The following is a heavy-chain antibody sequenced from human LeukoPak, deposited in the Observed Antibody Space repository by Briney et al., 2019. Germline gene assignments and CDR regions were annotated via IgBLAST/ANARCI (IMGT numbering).Heavy chain of an antibody. CDR2: ISSSGSTI. V-gene: IGHV3-11*04. J-gene: IGHJ3*02. D-gene: IGHD6-19*01. CDR1: GFTFSDYY. Sequence: KSGGSLRLSCAASGFTFSDYYMSWIRQAPGRGLEWVSYISSSGSTIYYADSVKGRFTISRDNAKNSLYLQMNSLRAEDTAVYYCARDKSSGGYVIAVAGNVFDIWGQGTMVTVSS. CDR3: ARDKSSGGYVIAVAGNVFDI.